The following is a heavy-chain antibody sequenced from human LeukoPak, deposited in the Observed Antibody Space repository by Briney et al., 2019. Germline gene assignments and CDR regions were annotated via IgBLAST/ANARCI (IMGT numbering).Heavy chain of an antibody. CDR1: GFTFDGYA. CDR2: ISGDGGST. Sequence: GGSLRLSCAASGFTFDGYAMHWVRQAPGKGLEWVSLISGDGGSTYYADSVKGRFTISRDNSKNSLYLQMNSLRTEDTALYYCAKDYTDYYDSSGLLSGYWGQGTLVTVSS. V-gene: IGHV3-43*02. CDR3: AKDYTDYYDSSGLLSGY. D-gene: IGHD3-22*01. J-gene: IGHJ4*02.